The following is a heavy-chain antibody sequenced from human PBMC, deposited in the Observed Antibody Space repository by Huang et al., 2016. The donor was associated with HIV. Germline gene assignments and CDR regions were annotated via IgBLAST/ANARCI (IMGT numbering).Heavy chain of an antibody. CDR2: IIPIFGTT. Sequence: QVQLVQSAAEVKKPGSSVKVSCEASGSTFSSYAISWVRQGPGQGLEWIGGIIPIFGTTNYTQKFQGRVTITADESSSTAYMELRSLRSEDTAVYYCARASGRIQLPGGYFDLWGRGTLVTVSS. CDR3: ARASGRIQLPGGYFDL. V-gene: IGHV1-69*01. D-gene: IGHD1-1*01. CDR1: GSTFSSYA. J-gene: IGHJ2*01.